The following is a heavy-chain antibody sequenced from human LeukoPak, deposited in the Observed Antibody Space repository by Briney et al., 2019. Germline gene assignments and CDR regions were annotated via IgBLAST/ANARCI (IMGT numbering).Heavy chain of an antibody. CDR3: ARDSSSWPDFDY. CDR2: ITTSSGYI. CDR1: GFTFSSYS. D-gene: IGHD6-13*01. Sequence: KSGGSLRLSCAASGFTFSSYSMNWVRQAPGKGLEWVSSITTSSGYIYYADSVKGRFTISRDNAKNSLYLQMNSLRAEDTAVYYCARDSSSWPDFDYWGQGTLVTVSS. V-gene: IGHV3-21*01. J-gene: IGHJ4*02.